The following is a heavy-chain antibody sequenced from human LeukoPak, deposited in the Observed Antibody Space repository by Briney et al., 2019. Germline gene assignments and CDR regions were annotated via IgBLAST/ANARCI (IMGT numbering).Heavy chain of an antibody. D-gene: IGHD3-22*01. J-gene: IGHJ6*02. Sequence: SVKVSCKASGGTFSSYAISWVRQAPGQGLEWMGGIIPIFGTANYAQKFQGRVTITADESTSTAYMELSSLRSEDTAVYYCARTRTYSSGYYDYYYGMDVWGQGTPVTVS. CDR1: GGTFSSYA. CDR3: ARTRTYSSGYYDYYYGMDV. V-gene: IGHV1-69*13. CDR2: IIPIFGTA.